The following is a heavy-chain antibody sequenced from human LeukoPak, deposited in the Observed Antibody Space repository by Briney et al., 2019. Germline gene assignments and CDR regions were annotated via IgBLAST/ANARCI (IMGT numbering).Heavy chain of an antibody. J-gene: IGHJ4*02. D-gene: IGHD4-17*01. CDR2: ISAGGGIT. Sequence: GGSLRLSCAVSGFTFSNYAMVWVRQAPGKGLDWVSSISAGGGITSNADSVKGRFTISRDNSKNTLYLQMNSLRAEDTAMYYCAKAARTTVTYSFDSWGQGTLVTVSS. CDR3: AKAARTTVTYSFDS. CDR1: GFTFSNYA. V-gene: IGHV3-23*01.